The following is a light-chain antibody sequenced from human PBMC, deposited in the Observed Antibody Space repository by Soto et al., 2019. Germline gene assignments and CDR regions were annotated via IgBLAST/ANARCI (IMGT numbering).Light chain of an antibody. V-gene: IGLV2-14*01. CDR1: SSDIGAYDY. J-gene: IGLJ1*01. CDR2: EVN. Sequence: QSVLTQPASLSGSPGQSITISCTGTSSDIGAYDYVSWFQQHPGKAPKPMISEVNNRPSGVSNRFSGSKSGNTAYLTIYGLQVEDEAEYFCSSFTTTSTHVFRTGTTVTVL. CDR3: SSFTTTSTHV.